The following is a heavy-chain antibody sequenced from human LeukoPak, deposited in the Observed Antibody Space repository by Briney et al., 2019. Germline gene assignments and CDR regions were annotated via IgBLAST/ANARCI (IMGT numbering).Heavy chain of an antibody. V-gene: IGHV3-7*01. CDR2: INQDGGGI. CDR1: GFTFCKTW. D-gene: IGHD1-26*01. J-gene: IGHJ6*02. Sequence: GGSLRFSCIGSGFTFCKTWLMWVRPGPGQGLEWVVNINQDGGGISYVDSVKGQFTISRDNAKNSLFLQMNSLRAEDTAIYYCATYVKWADGHVWGQGTTVSVSS. CDR3: ATYVKWADGHV.